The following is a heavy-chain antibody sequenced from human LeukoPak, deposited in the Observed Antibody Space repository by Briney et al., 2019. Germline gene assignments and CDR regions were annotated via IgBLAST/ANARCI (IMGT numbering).Heavy chain of an antibody. Sequence: GASVKVSCKASGYTSTSYYMPWVRQAPGQGLEWMGIINPGGGSTSYAQKFQGRVTMTRDTSTSTVYMELSSLRSEDTAVYYCARVGGYCSGGGCYNWFDPWGQGTLVTVSS. D-gene: IGHD2-15*01. CDR1: GYTSTSYY. J-gene: IGHJ5*02. CDR2: INPGGGST. CDR3: ARVGGYCSGGGCYNWFDP. V-gene: IGHV1-46*01.